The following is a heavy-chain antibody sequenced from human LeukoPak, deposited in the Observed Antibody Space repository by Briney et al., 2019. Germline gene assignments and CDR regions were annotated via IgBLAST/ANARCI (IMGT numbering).Heavy chain of an antibody. CDR3: AHVTGVVAATRRTSDY. V-gene: IGHV3-23*01. CDR2: ISGSGGST. J-gene: IGHJ4*02. D-gene: IGHD2-15*01. CDR1: GFTFSSYA. Sequence: PGGSLRLSCAASGFTFSSYAMSWVRQAPGKGLEWVSAISGSGGSTYYADSVKGRFTISRDNSKNTLYLQMNSLRAEDTAVYYCAHVTGVVAATRRTSDYWGQGTLVTVSS.